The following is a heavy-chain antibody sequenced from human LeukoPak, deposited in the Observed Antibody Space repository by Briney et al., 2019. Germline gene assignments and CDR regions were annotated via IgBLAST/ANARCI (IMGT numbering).Heavy chain of an antibody. CDR3: ARDMTGSYIGKTADY. V-gene: IGHV3-66*01. J-gene: IGHJ4*02. CDR2: IYSGGNT. D-gene: IGHD1-26*01. CDR1: GFTVSSSY. Sequence: GGSLRLSCAASGFTVSSSYMSWARQAPGKGLEWVSVIYSGGNTYYADSVKGRFTISRDTSKNTLYLKMNSLRVEDTAVYYCARDMTGSYIGKTADYWGQGTLVTVSS.